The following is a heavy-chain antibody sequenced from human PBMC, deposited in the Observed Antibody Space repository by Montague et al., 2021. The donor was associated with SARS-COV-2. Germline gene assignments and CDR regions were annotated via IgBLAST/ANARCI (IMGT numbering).Heavy chain of an antibody. CDR2: IYHTGST. V-gene: IGHV4-39*01. CDR3: ANFYSGSYDY. J-gene: IGHJ4*01. D-gene: IGHD1-26*01. Sequence: SETLSLTCTVSRGSIRLTSYYWGWIRQPPGKGLERIGSIYHTGSTHYDPSLESRVTMSVDNSKNQFSLMLTSVTAADTAVYYCANFYSGSYDYWGHGSLVTVSS. CDR1: RGSIRLTSYY.